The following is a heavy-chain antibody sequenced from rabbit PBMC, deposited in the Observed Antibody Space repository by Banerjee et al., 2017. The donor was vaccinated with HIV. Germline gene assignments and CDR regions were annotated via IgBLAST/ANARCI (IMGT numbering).Heavy chain of an antibody. V-gene: IGHV1S40*01. CDR3: ARGGGL. J-gene: IGHJ4*01. Sequence: QSLEESGGGLVQPEGSLTLTCTASGIDFSGYYYMCWVRQAPGKGLEWIACIGTGSGSTYYANWAKGRFTISSHNAQNTLYLQLNSLTAADTATYFCARGGGLWGPGTLVTVS. CDR2: IGTGSGST. CDR1: GIDFSGYYY.